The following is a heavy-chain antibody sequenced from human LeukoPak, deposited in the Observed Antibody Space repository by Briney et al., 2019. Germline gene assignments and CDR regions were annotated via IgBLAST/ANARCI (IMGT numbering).Heavy chain of an antibody. CDR1: GGSFSGYY. CDR3: ARGGVVRGVIRRAYYYYYMDV. CDR2: INHSGST. D-gene: IGHD3-10*01. V-gene: IGHV4-34*01. J-gene: IGHJ6*03. Sequence: SETLSLTCAVYGGSFSGYYWSWIRQPPGKGLEWIGEINHSGSTNYNPSLKSRVTISVDTSKNQFSLKLSSVTAADTAVYYCARGGVVRGVIRRAYYYYYMDVWGKGTTVTVSS.